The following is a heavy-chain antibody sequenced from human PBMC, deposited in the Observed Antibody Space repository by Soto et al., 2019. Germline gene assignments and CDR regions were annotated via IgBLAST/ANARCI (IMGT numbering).Heavy chain of an antibody. J-gene: IGHJ6*02. CDR1: GYSFTSYW. Sequence: GESLKISCKGSGYSFTSYWISCVRQMPGKGLEWMGRSDPSASYTNYSPSFQGHVTISADKSISTAYLQWSSLKASDTAMYYCGGSSDYYYYYGMEVWGQGTTVTVSS. CDR2: SDPSASYT. V-gene: IGHV5-10-1*01. D-gene: IGHD3-16*01. CDR3: GGSSDYYYYYGMEV.